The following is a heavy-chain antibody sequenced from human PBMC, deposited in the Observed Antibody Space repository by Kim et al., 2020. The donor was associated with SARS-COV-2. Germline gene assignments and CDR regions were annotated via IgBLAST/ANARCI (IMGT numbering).Heavy chain of an antibody. D-gene: IGHD3-3*01. CDR1: GYTFTGYY. CDR3: ARDEWGYDFWSGYYGSGWFDP. Sequence: ASVKVSCKASGYTFTGYYIHWVRQAPGQGLEWMGWINPNSGGTNYAQKFQGWVTMTRDTSISTAYMALSRLRSDDTAVYYCARDEWGYDFWSGYYGSGWFDPWGQGTLVTVSS. CDR2: INPNSGGT. J-gene: IGHJ5*02. V-gene: IGHV1-2*04.